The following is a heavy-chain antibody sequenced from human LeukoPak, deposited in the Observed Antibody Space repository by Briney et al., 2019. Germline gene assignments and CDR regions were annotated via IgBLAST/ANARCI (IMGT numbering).Heavy chain of an antibody. CDR3: AKSTYYYDSSGYYYGHLFDY. CDR1: GFTFSSYG. CDR2: ISYDGSNK. Sequence: GRSLRLSCAASGFTFSSYGMHWVRQAPGKGLEWVAVISYDGSNKYYADSVKGRFTISRDNSKNTLYLQMNSLRAEDTALYYCAKSTYYYDSSGYYYGHLFDYWGQGTLVTVSS. D-gene: IGHD3-22*01. V-gene: IGHV3-30*18. J-gene: IGHJ4*02.